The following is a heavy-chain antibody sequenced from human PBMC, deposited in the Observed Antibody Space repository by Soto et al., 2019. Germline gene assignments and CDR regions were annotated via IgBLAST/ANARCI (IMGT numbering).Heavy chain of an antibody. V-gene: IGHV3-30*18. J-gene: IGHJ4*02. CDR1: GFTFSSYG. CDR2: ISYDGSNK. CDR3: AKVARAKKGYCSGGSCYVDY. D-gene: IGHD2-15*01. Sequence: GGSLRLSCAASGFTFSSYGMHWVRQAPGKGLEWVAVISYDGSNKYYADSVKGRFTISRDNSKNTLYLQMNSLRAEDTAVYYCAKVARAKKGYCSGGSCYVDYWGQGTLVTVSS.